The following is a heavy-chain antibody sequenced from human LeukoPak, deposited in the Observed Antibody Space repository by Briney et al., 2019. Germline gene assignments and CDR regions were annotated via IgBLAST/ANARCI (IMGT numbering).Heavy chain of an antibody. D-gene: IGHD5-18*01. CDR2: INHSGST. J-gene: IGHJ4*02. CDR1: GGSFSGYY. CDR3: ARIFIRNGYSSYFDC. Sequence: SETLSLTCAVYGGSFSGYYWSWIRQPPGKGLEWIGEINHSGSTNYNPSLKSRVTISVDTSKNQFSLKLRPVTAADTAVYYCARIFIRNGYSSYFDCWGQGTLVTVSS. V-gene: IGHV4-34*01.